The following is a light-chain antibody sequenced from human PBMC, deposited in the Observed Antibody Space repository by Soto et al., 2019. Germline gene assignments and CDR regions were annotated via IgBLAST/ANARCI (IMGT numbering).Light chain of an antibody. J-gene: IGLJ3*02. V-gene: IGLV4-69*01. CDR2: LTSDGSH. Sequence: QLVLTQSPSASASLGASVKLTCTLSSGHSSYAIAWHQLLPEKGPRFLMKLTSDGSHSKGDGIPDRFSGSSSGAERYLTISSLQSEDEADYYCQTWGTGINWGFGGGTKLTVL. CDR1: SGHSSYA. CDR3: QTWGTGINWG.